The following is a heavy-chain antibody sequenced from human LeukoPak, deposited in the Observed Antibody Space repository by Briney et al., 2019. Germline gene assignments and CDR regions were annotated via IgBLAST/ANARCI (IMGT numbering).Heavy chain of an antibody. J-gene: IGHJ4*02. CDR1: GGSISSYY. CDR3: ARVRYSDSSVLTRKRSYYLDY. V-gene: IGHV4-4*07. D-gene: IGHD3-22*01. CDR2: ISTSGST. Sequence: SETLSLTCTVSGGSISSYYWSWIRQPAGKGLESIGHISTSGSTNYNPSLKSRVAMSVDTSKNQFSLKLSSVTAADTAVYYRARVRYSDSSVLTRKRSYYLDYWGQGTLVTVSS.